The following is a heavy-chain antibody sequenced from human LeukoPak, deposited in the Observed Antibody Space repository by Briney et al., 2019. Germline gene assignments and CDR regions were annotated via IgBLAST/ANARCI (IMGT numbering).Heavy chain of an antibody. J-gene: IGHJ4*02. CDR3: ARGGRITGTMMSY. Sequence: SETLSLTCAVYGGSFSGYYWSWIRQPPGKGLEWIGEINHSGSTNYNPYLKSRVTISVDTSKNQFSLKLSSVTAEDTAVYYCARGGRITGTMMSYWGQGTLVSVSS. D-gene: IGHD1-20*01. CDR1: GGSFSGYY. CDR2: INHSGST. V-gene: IGHV4-34*01.